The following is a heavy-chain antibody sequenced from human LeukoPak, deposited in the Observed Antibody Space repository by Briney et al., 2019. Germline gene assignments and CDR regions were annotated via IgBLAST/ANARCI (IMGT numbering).Heavy chain of an antibody. Sequence: SETLSLTCAVYGGSFSGYYWSWIRQPPGKGLEWIGEINHSGSTNYNPSLKSRVTISVDKSKNQFSLKLSSVTAADTAVYYCARARWLQPRFDYWGQGTLVTVSS. CDR1: GGSFSGYY. CDR3: ARARWLQPRFDY. CDR2: INHSGST. J-gene: IGHJ4*02. D-gene: IGHD5-24*01. V-gene: IGHV4-34*01.